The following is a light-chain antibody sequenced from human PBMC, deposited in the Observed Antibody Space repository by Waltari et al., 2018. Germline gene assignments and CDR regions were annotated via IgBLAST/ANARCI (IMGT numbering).Light chain of an antibody. CDR3: QQYNRFSP. CDR1: EAIHKW. CDR2: DAS. V-gene: IGKV1-5*01. Sequence: DTQLSQFPSTLAASVGDRVTIPCRAREAIHKWLAWYQQKPGKAPKVLIYDASTLQSGVPSRFSGSGSGTEFTLTIDSLQPDDFATYYCQQYNRFSPFGQGTNVEVK. J-gene: IGKJ1*01.